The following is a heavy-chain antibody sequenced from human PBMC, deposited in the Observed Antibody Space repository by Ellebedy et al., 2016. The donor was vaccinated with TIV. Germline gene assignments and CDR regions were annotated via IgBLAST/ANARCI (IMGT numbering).Heavy chain of an antibody. CDR1: GYTFTAYA. Sequence: AASVKVSCKASGYTFTAYALHWVRQAPGQRLEWVGWINTDNGNTKYSQKFQGRVTITRDTSATTVYMELSGLRSEDTATYYCARDVIDTLGMAFWGQGTLVTVSS. CDR2: INTDNGNT. J-gene: IGHJ4*02. V-gene: IGHV1-3*04. CDR3: ARDVIDTLGMAF. D-gene: IGHD2/OR15-2a*01.